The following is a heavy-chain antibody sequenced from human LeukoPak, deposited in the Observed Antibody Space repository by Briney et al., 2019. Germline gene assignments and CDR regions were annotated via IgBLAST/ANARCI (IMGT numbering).Heavy chain of an antibody. CDR3: ARGTDTSGWLDC. J-gene: IGHJ5*01. CDR2: VSPSSGTM. Sequence: GGSLRLSCAASVFTFSRYSMNWVRQAPGKGLEWVSYVSPSSGTMFYADSVKGRFTISRDNAKNSLYLHMNSLRAEDTAVYYCARGTDTSGWLDCWGQGTLVTVSS. V-gene: IGHV3-48*01. D-gene: IGHD6-19*01. CDR1: VFTFSRYS.